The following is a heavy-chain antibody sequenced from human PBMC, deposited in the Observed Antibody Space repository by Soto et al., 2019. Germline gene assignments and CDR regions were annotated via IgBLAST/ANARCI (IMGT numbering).Heavy chain of an antibody. CDR2: FRPYNGDT. J-gene: IGHJ4*02. CDR3: VRDLDGSGSYYTDY. Sequence: ASVKVSCKASGYMFISYGINWVRQAPGQGLEWMGWFRPYNGDTKYAQNLQGRVTMTTDTSTSTAYMEMRSLRSDDTAVYYCVRDLDGSGSYYTDYWGPGTLVTVSS. D-gene: IGHD3-10*01. V-gene: IGHV1-18*01. CDR1: GYMFISYG.